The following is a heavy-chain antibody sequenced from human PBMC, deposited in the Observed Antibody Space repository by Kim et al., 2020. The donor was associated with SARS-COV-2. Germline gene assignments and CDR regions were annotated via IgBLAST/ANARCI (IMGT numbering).Heavy chain of an antibody. CDR1: GGAIRGYY. Sequence: SETLSLTCSVSGGAIRGYYWAWIRQPPGKRLEWIGYVYHTGSTNYNPSLRGRVTSSLDTSKRQVSLTLTSVIAADTAVYYCASTGVGAVGWFDPWGQGTLVSVSA. V-gene: IGHV4-59*01. J-gene: IGHJ5*02. D-gene: IGHD1-26*01. CDR2: VYHTGST. CDR3: ASTGVGAVGWFDP.